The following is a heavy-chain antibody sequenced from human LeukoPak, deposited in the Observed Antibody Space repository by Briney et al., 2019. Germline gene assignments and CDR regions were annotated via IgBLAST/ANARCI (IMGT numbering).Heavy chain of an antibody. Sequence: ASVKVSCKASGYTFTSYGISWVRQAPGQGLEWMGWINPNSGGTNYAQKFQGRVTMTRDTSISTAYMELSRLRSDDTAVYYCARDTYGGKIDYWGQGTLVTVSS. V-gene: IGHV1-2*02. CDR3: ARDTYGGKIDY. CDR2: INPNSGGT. J-gene: IGHJ4*02. CDR1: GYTFTSYG. D-gene: IGHD4-23*01.